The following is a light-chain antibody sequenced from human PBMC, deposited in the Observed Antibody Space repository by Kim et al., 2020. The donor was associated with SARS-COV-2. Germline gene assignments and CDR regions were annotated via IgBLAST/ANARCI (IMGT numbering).Light chain of an antibody. V-gene: IGLV8-61*01. CDR3: VLYLGSGVWV. CDR2: NTD. J-gene: IGLJ3*02. CDR1: SGSASTTYS. Sequence: QAVVTQEASLSVSPGGTVTITCGLSSGSASTTYSPSWYQQTPGQAPRPLIYNTDIRSSGVPDRFSGSILGNKAALTITGAQADDESDYHCVLYLGSGVWVFGGGTQLTVL.